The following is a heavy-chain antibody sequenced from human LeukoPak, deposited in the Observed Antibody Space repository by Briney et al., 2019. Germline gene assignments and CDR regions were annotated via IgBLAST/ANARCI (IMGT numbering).Heavy chain of an antibody. J-gene: IGHJ3*02. CDR3: ARDRWRTSGGGSDT. CDR2: ISGSGDST. Sequence: GGSLRLSCAASGFTFSNYAMSWVRQAPGKGLEWVSGISGSGDSTNNADSLKGRFTISRDNSKNTLYVQMNSLRVEDTAVYYCARDRWRTSGGGSDTWGQGTMVTVSS. CDR1: GFTFSNYA. V-gene: IGHV3-23*01. D-gene: IGHD2-15*01.